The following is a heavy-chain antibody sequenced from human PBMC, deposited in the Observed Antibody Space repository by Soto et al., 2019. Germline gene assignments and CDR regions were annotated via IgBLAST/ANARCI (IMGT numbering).Heavy chain of an antibody. D-gene: IGHD3-10*01. J-gene: IGHJ4*02. CDR3: ANHLWFGELSN. CDR1: GFTFSSYD. Sequence: EVQLLESGGGLVQPGGSLRLSCAASGFTFSSYDMSWVRQAPGEGLEWVSVISGSGGSTYYADSVKGRFTISRDNSKNTLYLQMNSLRAEDTAVYYCANHLWFGELSNWGQGTLVTVSS. CDR2: ISGSGGST. V-gene: IGHV3-23*01.